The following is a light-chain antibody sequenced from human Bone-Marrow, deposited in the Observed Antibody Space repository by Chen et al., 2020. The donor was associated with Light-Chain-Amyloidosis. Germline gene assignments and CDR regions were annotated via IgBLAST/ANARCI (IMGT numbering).Light chain of an antibody. Sequence: SYVLTQPSSVSVAPGQTATIACGGNNIGSTSVHWYQQTPGQAPLLVVYDDSARPPGIPERLSGSNSGNTATLTISRVEAGDEADYYCQVWDRSRDRPVFGGGTKLTVL. V-gene: IGLV3-21*02. J-gene: IGLJ3*02. CDR3: QVWDRSRDRPV. CDR1: NIGSTS. CDR2: DDS.